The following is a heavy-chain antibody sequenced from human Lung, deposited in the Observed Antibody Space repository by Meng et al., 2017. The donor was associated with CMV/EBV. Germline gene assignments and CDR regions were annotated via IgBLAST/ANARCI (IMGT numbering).Heavy chain of an antibody. V-gene: IGHV1-69*04. CDR1: GGNFHGYS. Sequence: SVXVSCKTSGGNFHGYSISWVRQARGQGLQWMGRILPVLDITNYAQEFQDRLTITADKSTSTAYMELRNLRFDDTAVYYCARDVMATTWGQGTLVTVSS. J-gene: IGHJ5*02. CDR2: ILPVLDIT. CDR3: ARDVMATT. D-gene: IGHD5-24*01.